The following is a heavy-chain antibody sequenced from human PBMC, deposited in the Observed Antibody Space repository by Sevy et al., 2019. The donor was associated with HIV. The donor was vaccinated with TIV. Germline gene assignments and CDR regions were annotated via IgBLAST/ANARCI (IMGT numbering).Heavy chain of an antibody. CDR1: RFTFSSYG. Sequence: GGSLRLSCAASRFTFSSYGMHWVRQAPGKGLEWVAVISYDGSNKYADSVKGRFTISRDNSKNTLYLQMNSLRPEDTAVYSCANAQDGSGYSAYGMDVWGQGTTVTVSS. CDR3: ANAQDGSGYSAYGMDV. V-gene: IGHV3-30*18. D-gene: IGHD3-22*01. J-gene: IGHJ6*02. CDR2: ISYDGSNK.